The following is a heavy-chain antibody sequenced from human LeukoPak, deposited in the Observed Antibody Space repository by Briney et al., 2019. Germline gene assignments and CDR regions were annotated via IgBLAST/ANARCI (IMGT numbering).Heavy chain of an antibody. CDR2: IYPGDSDT. CDR3: ATQPGLGY. Sequence: GESLNISCKASGYSFTSYWIGWVRQMPGKGLEWMGIIYPGDSDTRYRPSFQGQVTISVDKSITTAYLQWSSLKASDSAIYFCATQPGLGYWGQGTLVTVSS. V-gene: IGHV5-51*01. CDR1: GYSFTSYW. J-gene: IGHJ4*02. D-gene: IGHD1-26*01.